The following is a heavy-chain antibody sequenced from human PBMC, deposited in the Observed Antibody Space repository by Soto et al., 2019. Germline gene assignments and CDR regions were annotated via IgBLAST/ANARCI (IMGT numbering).Heavy chain of an antibody. J-gene: IGHJ5*02. Sequence: PGGSLRLSCAASGFTFSTYNMVWVRQAPGKGLEWVSAISGSGGSTYYADSAKGRFTISRDNSKNTLYLQMNSLRAEDTAVYYCAKGIVVVVAASLSAWGQGTLVTISS. CDR1: GFTFSTYN. V-gene: IGHV3-23*01. CDR3: AKGIVVVVAASLSA. CDR2: ISGSGGST. D-gene: IGHD2-15*01.